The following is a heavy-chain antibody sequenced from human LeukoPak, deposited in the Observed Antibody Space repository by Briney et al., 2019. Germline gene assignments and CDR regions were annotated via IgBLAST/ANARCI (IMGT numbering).Heavy chain of an antibody. D-gene: IGHD3-22*01. V-gene: IGHV3-23*01. Sequence: GSLRLSCAASGFTFSSYAMSWVRQAPGKGLEWVSAISGSGGSTYYADSVKGRFTISRDNSKNTLYLQMNSLRAEDTAVYYCAKDTAYYDSSGYYSSFDYWGQGTLVTVSS. J-gene: IGHJ4*02. CDR2: ISGSGGST. CDR3: AKDTAYYDSSGYYSSFDY. CDR1: GFTFSSYA.